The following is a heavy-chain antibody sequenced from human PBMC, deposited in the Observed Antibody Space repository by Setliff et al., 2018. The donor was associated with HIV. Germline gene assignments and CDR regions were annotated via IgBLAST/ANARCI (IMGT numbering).Heavy chain of an antibody. D-gene: IGHD6-19*01. V-gene: IGHV4-59*11. CDR3: ARAVNFDY. J-gene: IGHJ4*02. CDR1: GGSISSHY. CDR2: IHYSGAT. Sequence: SETLSLTCTVSGGSISSHYWIWIRQPPGKGLEWIGYIHYSGATNYNPSLTSRVTKSVDTSRNQFSLKLTFVTAADTAIYYCARAVNFDYWGQGTQVTVSS.